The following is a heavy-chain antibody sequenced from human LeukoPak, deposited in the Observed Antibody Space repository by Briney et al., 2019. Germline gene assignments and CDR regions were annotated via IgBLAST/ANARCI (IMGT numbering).Heavy chain of an antibody. J-gene: IGHJ3*02. D-gene: IGHD1-26*01. Sequence: GGSLRLSCAASGFTFSSYAMSWVRQAPGKGLEWVSAISGSGGSTYYADSVKGRFTISRDNSKNTLYLQMNSLRAEDTAVYYCAKDLRVYSGSYPDAFDIWGQGTMVTVSS. V-gene: IGHV3-23*01. CDR2: ISGSGGST. CDR1: GFTFSSYA. CDR3: AKDLRVYSGSYPDAFDI.